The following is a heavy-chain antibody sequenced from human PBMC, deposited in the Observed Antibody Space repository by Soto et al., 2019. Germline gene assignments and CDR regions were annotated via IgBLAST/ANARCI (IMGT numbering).Heavy chain of an antibody. CDR3: ARVQQLVGYFYYYMVV. V-gene: IGHV1-18*01. J-gene: IGHJ6*03. D-gene: IGHD6-6*01. CDR2: ISAYNGDT. Sequence: QVQLLQSGAEVKKPGASVKVSCKASGYTFTNYGITWVRQAPGQGLEWMGWISAYNGDTHYTQRLQGRVTMTTDTSTSTAYLELSRLRSDDTAVYYCARVQQLVGYFYYYMVVWGKGTTVTVSS. CDR1: GYTFTNYG.